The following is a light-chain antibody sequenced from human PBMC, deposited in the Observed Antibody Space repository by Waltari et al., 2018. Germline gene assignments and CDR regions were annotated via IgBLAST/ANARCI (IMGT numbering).Light chain of an antibody. J-gene: IGKJ1*01. CDR3: QQSYSTLWT. V-gene: IGKV1-39*01. CDR2: GAS. Sequence: DIQMTQSPSSLSASVGDRVTITCRASQSINNYLNWYQQKLGNAPKLLIYGASSLQSGVTSRFNGSGSGTDLTLTITSRQPEEFATYYCQQSYSTLWTFGQGTKVEIK. CDR1: QSINNY.